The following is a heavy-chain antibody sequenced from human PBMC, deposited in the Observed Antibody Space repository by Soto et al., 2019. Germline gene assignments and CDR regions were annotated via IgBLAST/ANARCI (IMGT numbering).Heavy chain of an antibody. CDR2: FIPIFGTA. CDR1: GGTFSSYA. D-gene: IGHD2-15*01. CDR3: ARESRYCSGGSCYFLPGIDY. Sequence: QVQLVQSGAEVKKPGSSVKVSCKASGGTFSSYAISWVRQAPGQGLEWMGVFIPIFGTANYAQKFQGRVTVTADESTSKAYMELSSLRSEDTALYYCARESRYCSGGSCYFLPGIDYWGQGTLVPVSS. J-gene: IGHJ4*02. V-gene: IGHV1-69*12.